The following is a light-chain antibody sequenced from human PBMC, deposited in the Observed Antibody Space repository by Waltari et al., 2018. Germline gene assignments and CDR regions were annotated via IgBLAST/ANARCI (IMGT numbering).Light chain of an antibody. Sequence: EIVLTQSPGTLSLSPGERATLSCRASQSVGSNYLAWYQQRPGQAPRVLIYGASSRATGTPDRFSGSGSGTDFTLTISSLQAEDVAVYYCQQYYSSPVTFGQGTRLEIK. J-gene: IGKJ5*01. CDR2: GAS. CDR3: QQYYSSPVT. V-gene: IGKV3-20*01. CDR1: QSVGSNY.